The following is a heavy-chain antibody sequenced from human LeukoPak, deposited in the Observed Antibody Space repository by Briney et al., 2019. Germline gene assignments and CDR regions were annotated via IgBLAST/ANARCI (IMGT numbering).Heavy chain of an antibody. CDR2: LYYSGTT. J-gene: IGHJ4*02. V-gene: IGHV4-39*01. CDR3: ARHPTSVSPPDH. Sequence: SETLSLTCTVSGGSISSSSYFWAWIRQPPGKGLEWIGSLYYSGTTYYNPSLKSRVTISGDTSKNQFSLKLSSVTAADTAVYYCARHPTSVSPPDHWGQGTLVTVSS. CDR1: GGSISSSSYF.